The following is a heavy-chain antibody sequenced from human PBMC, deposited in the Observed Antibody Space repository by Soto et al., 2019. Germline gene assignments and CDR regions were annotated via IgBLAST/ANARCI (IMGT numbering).Heavy chain of an antibody. CDR1: GFSVSSRY. Sequence: EVQLVETGGDLIQPGGSLRLSCAASGFSVSSRYMSWVRQAPGKGLEWVSVIFSNGGKYYADSVRGRFTISRDNSKNTLYLQMNSLRADDTAVYYCARDAPDGSGPFDYWGQGTLVTVSS. J-gene: IGHJ4*02. CDR2: IFSNGGK. CDR3: ARDAPDGSGPFDY. D-gene: IGHD3-22*01. V-gene: IGHV3-53*02.